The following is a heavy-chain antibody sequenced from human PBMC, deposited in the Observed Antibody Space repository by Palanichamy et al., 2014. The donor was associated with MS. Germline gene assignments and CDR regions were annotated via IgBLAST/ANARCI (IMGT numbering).Heavy chain of an antibody. CDR1: GGSISSYY. CDR3: ARDRNLLGYYYGMDV. CDR2: IYYSGST. Sequence: QVQLQESGPGLVKPSETLSLTCTVSGGSISSYYWSWIRQPPGKGLEWIGYIYYSGSTNYNPSLKSRVTISVDTSKNQFSLKLSSVTAADTAVYYCARDRNLLGYYYGMDVWGQGTTVTVSS. V-gene: IGHV4-59*01. J-gene: IGHJ6*02. D-gene: IGHD7-27*01.